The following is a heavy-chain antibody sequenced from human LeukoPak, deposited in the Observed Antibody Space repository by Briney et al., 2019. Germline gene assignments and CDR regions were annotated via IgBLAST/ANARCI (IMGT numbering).Heavy chain of an antibody. Sequence: GGSLRLSCSASGXTFSIYVIHWVRQAPGKGLEYVSAINGIGDTTYYADSVKGRFTISRDNSKNTVYLQMSSLRVEDTAVYYCVKQQAETWGQGTLVTVSS. CDR1: GXTFSIYV. V-gene: IGHV3-64D*06. CDR3: VKQQAET. J-gene: IGHJ5*02. CDR2: INGIGDTT.